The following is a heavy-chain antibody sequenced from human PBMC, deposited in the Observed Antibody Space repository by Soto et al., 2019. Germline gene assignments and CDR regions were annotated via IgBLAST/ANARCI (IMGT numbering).Heavy chain of an antibody. J-gene: IGHJ6*02. CDR2: INPNSGGT. Sequence: SLQVSCTSSGYTFTGYYMHWVRQAPGQGLEWMGWINPNSGGTNYAQKFQGRVTMTRDTSISTAYMELSRLRSDDTAVYYCARGQALSLGRGYLTVQKYGLEVWGQGTTVSVPS. V-gene: IGHV1-2*02. CDR1: GYTFTGYY. CDR3: ARGQALSLGRGYLTVQKYGLEV. D-gene: IGHD3-3*01.